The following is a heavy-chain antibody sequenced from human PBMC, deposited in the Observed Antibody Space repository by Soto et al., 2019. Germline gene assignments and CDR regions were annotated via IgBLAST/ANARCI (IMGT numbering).Heavy chain of an antibody. CDR3: ARDSHSQQPNHRWGGGYMDV. Sequence: QLQLEESGRGLVKPSQTLSLTCAVSGGSISNGGYYWSWIRQHPGKGLEWIGSIYFSGSTYYNPSLKSRVTSSVATSKNQFSLKLSSVTAADPAVYYCARDSHSQQPNHRWGGGYMDVWGKGTTVTVSS. CDR1: GGSISNGGYY. CDR2: IYFSGST. V-gene: IGHV4-31*11. J-gene: IGHJ6*03. D-gene: IGHD6-13*01.